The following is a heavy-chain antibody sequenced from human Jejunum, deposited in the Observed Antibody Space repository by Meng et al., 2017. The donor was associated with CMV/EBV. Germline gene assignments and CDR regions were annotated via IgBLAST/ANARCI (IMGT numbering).Heavy chain of an antibody. CDR3: ARNYRGSGSYGTHGMDV. CDR2: INWNGGSS. D-gene: IGHD3-10*01. CDR1: FGGYG. J-gene: IGHJ6*02. Sequence: FGGYGLTWVRQAPGKGLEWVSGINWNGGSSDYEDSVKGRFTISRDNAKNSLYLQMNGLRAEDTALYYCARNYRGSGSYGTHGMDVWGQGTTVTVSS. V-gene: IGHV3-20*03.